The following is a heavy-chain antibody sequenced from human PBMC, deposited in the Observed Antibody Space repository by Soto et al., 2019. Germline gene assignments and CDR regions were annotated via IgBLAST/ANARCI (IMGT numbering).Heavy chain of an antibody. D-gene: IGHD6-19*01. V-gene: IGHV3-7*03. CDR3: VRFSILVSGRGRGAFFDS. CDR1: GFTFSNYW. CDR2: IKEDGSEK. J-gene: IGHJ4*02. Sequence: EVQLVESGGGLVQPGGSLRLSCAASGFTFSNYWMSWVRQVPGKGLAWVSNIKEDGSEKYYVDSVKGRFTISRDTAKNSVHLQMNSLRDEDTAVYYCVRFSILVSGRGRGAFFDSWGQGTPVTVSS.